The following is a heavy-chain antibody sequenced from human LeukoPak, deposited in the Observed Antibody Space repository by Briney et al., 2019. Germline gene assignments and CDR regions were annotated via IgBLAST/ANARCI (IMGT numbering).Heavy chain of an antibody. CDR1: GGSFSGYY. V-gene: IGHV4-34*01. CDR3: ARRDEGVFDY. CDR2: INHSGST. J-gene: IGHJ4*02. D-gene: IGHD3-16*01. Sequence: PSETLSLTCAVYGGSFSGYYWSWIRQPPGKGLEWIGEINHSGSTNYNPSLKSRVTISVDTSKNQFSLKLSSVTAADTAVYYCARRDEGVFDYWGQGTLVTVSS.